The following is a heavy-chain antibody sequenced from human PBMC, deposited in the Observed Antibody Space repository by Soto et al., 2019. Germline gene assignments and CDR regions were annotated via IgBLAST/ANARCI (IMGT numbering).Heavy chain of an antibody. CDR2: ISRSSSYI. J-gene: IGHJ4*02. D-gene: IGHD2-15*01. CDR1: GFTFSSYS. CDR3: GAASGAY. Sequence: EVQLVESGGGLVKPGGSLRLSCAASGFTFSSYSMNWVRQAPGKGLEWVSSISRSSSYIYYADSVKGRFTISRDNATNSLFLQMNSLRAEDTAVYYCGAASGAYWGQGTLVTVSS. V-gene: IGHV3-21*01.